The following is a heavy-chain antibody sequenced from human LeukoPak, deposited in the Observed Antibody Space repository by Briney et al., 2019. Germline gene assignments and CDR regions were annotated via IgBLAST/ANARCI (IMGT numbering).Heavy chain of an antibody. D-gene: IGHD2-15*01. J-gene: IGHJ2*01. CDR1: GFTFSNPG. V-gene: IGHV3-21*03. CDR3: ARDGLAAATLHWCFDL. CDR2: ISTDAGET. Sequence: GGSLRLSCAASGFTFSNPGMSWVRQAPGKGLEWVSAISTDAGETHYADSVKGRFTISRDNARNSLYLQMNSLRAEDTAVYYCARDGLAAATLHWCFDLWGRGTLVTVSS.